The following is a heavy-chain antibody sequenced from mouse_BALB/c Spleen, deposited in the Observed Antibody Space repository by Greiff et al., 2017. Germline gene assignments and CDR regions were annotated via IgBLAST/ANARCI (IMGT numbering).Heavy chain of an antibody. CDR3: ALGAMDY. CDR2: ISSGSSTI. V-gene: IGHV5-17*02. Sequence: EVQLVESGGGLVQPGGSRKLSCAASGFTFSSFGMHWVRQAPEKGLEWVAYISSGSSTIYYADTVKGRFTISRDNPKNTLFLQMTSLRSEDTAMYYCALGAMDYWGQGTSVTVSS. CDR1: GFTFSSFG. J-gene: IGHJ4*01.